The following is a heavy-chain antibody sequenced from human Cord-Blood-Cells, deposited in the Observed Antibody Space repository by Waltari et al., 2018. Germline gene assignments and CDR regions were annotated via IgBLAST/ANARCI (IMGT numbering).Heavy chain of an antibody. CDR3: ARGWTGTYAFDI. V-gene: IGHV4-34*01. CDR2: INHSGST. CDR1: GGSFCGYY. D-gene: IGHD1-7*01. Sequence: QVQLQQWGAGLLKPSETLSLTCAVYGGSFCGYYWSWFRQPPGKGLEWIGEINHSGSTNYNPSLKSRVTISVDTSKNQFSLKLSSVTAADTAVYYCARGWTGTYAFDIWGQGTMVTDSS. J-gene: IGHJ3*02.